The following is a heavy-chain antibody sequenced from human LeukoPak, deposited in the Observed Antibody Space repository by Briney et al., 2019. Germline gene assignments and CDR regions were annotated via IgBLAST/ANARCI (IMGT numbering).Heavy chain of an antibody. J-gene: IGHJ4*02. CDR3: ARDLLRFLDWSYSNYFHY. D-gene: IGHD3-3*01. Sequence: RRSQRLSCVASGFTFSRYLMLWVRQAPGKGVEWVAVISYEGKNKYYADSVKGRITISRDNSNNTLYLQMNSLRAEDTSVYYCARDLLRFLDWSYSNYFHYWGQGSLVTVSS. V-gene: IGHV3-30*03. CDR1: GFTFSRYL. CDR2: ISYEGKNK.